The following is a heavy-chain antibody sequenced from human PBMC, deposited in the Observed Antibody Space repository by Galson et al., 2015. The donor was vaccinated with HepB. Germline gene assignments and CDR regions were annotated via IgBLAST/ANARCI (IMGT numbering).Heavy chain of an antibody. CDR2: IYYSGST. CDR3: ARQYGNDHFDY. V-gene: IGHV4-39*01. J-gene: IGHJ4*02. D-gene: IGHD1-1*01. Sequence: TLSLTCTVSGGSISSSSYYWGWIRQPPGKGLEWIGSIYYSGSTYYNPSLKSRVTISVDTSKNQFSLKLSSVTAADTAVYYCARQYGNDHFDYWGQGTLVTVSS. CDR1: GGSISSSSYY.